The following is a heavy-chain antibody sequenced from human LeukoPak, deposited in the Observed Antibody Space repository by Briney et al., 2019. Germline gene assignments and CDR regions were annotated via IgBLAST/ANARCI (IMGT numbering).Heavy chain of an antibody. CDR1: GFTFNSYW. CDR2: IKHDGSEK. Sequence: GGSLRLSCAASGFTFNSYWMSWVRQAPVKGLEWVANIKHDGSEKYYVDSVKGRFTISRDNAKNSLYLQMNSLRGEDTAVYYCARAINRARDWGQGTLVTVSS. D-gene: IGHD5-24*01. CDR3: ARAINRARD. V-gene: IGHV3-7*01. J-gene: IGHJ4*02.